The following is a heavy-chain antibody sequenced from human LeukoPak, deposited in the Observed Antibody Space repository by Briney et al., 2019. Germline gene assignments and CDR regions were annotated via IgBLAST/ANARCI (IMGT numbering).Heavy chain of an antibody. Sequence: SETLSLTCAVYGVSFSGYYWSWIRQPPGKGLEWIGEINHSGSTNYNPSLKSRVTISVDTSKNQFSLKLSSVTAADTAVYYCARESSGYYLRFWFDPWGQGTLVTVSS. CDR2: INHSGST. CDR3: ARESSGYYLRFWFDP. D-gene: IGHD3-22*01. V-gene: IGHV4-34*01. J-gene: IGHJ5*02. CDR1: GVSFSGYY.